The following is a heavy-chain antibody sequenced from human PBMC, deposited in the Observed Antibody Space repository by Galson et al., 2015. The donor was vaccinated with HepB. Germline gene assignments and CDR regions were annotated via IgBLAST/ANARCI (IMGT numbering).Heavy chain of an antibody. V-gene: IGHV1-46*01. CDR2: INPSGGST. J-gene: IGHJ6*03. CDR1: GYTFTSYY. CDR3: ARDRRWLRGVVYYYYYMDV. D-gene: IGHD5-12*01. Sequence: SVKVSCKASGYTFTSYYMHWVRQAPGQGLEWMGIINPSGGSTSYAQKFQGRVTMTRDTSTSTVYMELSSLRSEDTAVYYCARDRRWLRGVVYYYYYMDVWGKGTTVTVSS.